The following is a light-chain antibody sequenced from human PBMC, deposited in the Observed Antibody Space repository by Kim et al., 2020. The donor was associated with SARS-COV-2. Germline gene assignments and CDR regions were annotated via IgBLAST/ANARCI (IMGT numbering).Light chain of an antibody. CDR3: QAWDSGTVV. J-gene: IGLJ2*01. CDR2: QDF. V-gene: IGLV3-1*01. Sequence: SYELTQPPSVSVSPGQTVTLTCSGDKLGEKYSCWYQQRSGQSPILLIHQDFKRPSGIPERFSGSNFGNTATLTISGTQTVDEADYYCQAWDSGTVVFGGGTKLTVL. CDR1: KLGEKY.